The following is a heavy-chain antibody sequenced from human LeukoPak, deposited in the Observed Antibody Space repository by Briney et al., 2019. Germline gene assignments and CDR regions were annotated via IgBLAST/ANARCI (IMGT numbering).Heavy chain of an antibody. CDR3: ARVYRSSFNDAFDI. D-gene: IGHD6-13*01. Sequence: SETLSLTCTVSGGSISSYYWSWIRQPPGKGLEWIGYIYYSGSTNYNPSLKSRVTISVDTSKNQFSLKLTSVTAADTAVYYCARVYRSSFNDAFDIWGQGTMVTVSS. CDR1: GGSISSYY. CDR2: IYYSGST. J-gene: IGHJ3*02. V-gene: IGHV4-59*01.